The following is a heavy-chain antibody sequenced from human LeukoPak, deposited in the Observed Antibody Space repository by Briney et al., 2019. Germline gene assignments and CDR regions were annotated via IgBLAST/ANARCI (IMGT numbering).Heavy chain of an antibody. CDR3: ARLITTSGPEQYFQR. J-gene: IGHJ1*01. V-gene: IGHV4-39*02. CDR1: GDSISGSPYY. CDR2: VHFRGAT. D-gene: IGHD1-1*01. Sequence: ASETLSLTCSVSGDSISGSPYYWGWIRQPPGRGLEWVATVHFRGATSYTPSLKSRVTISVDTSRNDFSLTLTSVTAADTAVYYCARLITTSGPEQYFQRWGQGSLVTVSS.